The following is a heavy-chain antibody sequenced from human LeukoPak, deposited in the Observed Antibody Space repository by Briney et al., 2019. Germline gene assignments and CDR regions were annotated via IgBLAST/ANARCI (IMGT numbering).Heavy chain of an antibody. Sequence: GSLRLSCAVSGFTFSSYSMTWVRQAPGKGLEWVSYISSSSGTIYYADSVKGRFSISRDNAKNSVYLQMNSLRVEDTAVYYCARGHWGLDYWGQGTPVTVSP. CDR2: ISSSSGTI. CDR1: GFTFSSYS. V-gene: IGHV3-48*04. J-gene: IGHJ4*02. CDR3: ARGHWGLDY. D-gene: IGHD7-27*01.